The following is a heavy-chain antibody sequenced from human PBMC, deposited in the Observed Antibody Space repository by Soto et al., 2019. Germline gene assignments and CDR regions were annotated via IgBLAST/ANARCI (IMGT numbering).Heavy chain of an antibody. Sequence: EVQVVESGGGLVQPGGSLRLSCAASGFTVSSNFMSWVRQAPGKGLEWVSVIYSGGTTYYADSVKGRFTISRQNSKNPLYLQMNSLRAEDTAVYYCARMRGMVAMIYYYYYMDVWGKGTTATVSS. CDR1: GFTVSSNF. D-gene: IGHD5-12*01. CDR2: IYSGGTT. CDR3: ARMRGMVAMIYYYYYMDV. J-gene: IGHJ6*03. V-gene: IGHV3-53*04.